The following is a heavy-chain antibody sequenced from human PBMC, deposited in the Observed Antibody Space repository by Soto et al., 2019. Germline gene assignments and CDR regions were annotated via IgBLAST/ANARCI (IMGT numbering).Heavy chain of an antibody. CDR3: AITYCRDNSCPRDFDF. V-gene: IGHV1-69*02. CDR2: FIPILDMA. D-gene: IGHD2-21*01. Sequence: QVQVVQSGAEVKKPESSVKVSCKPSGGTFNTYTVKWVRLAPGHGFEWMGRFIPILDMANYAQKFQDRVTITADRSTFTAYMELNSLTADDTAVYYCAITYCRDNSCPRDFDFWGPGTRVTVSS. J-gene: IGHJ4*02. CDR1: GGTFNTYT.